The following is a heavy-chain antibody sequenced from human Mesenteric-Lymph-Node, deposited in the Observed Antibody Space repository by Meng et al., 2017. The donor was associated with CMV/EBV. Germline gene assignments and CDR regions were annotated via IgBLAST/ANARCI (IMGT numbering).Heavy chain of an antibody. Sequence: SVKVSCKASGGTFSSYAISWVRQAPGQGLEWMGGIIPILGIANYAQEFQGRVTITTDESTSTAYMELSSLRSEDTAVYYCARDSIAAAGTWDYWGQGTLVTVSS. J-gene: IGHJ4*02. CDR2: IIPILGIA. CDR1: GGTFSSYA. CDR3: ARDSIAAAGTWDY. D-gene: IGHD6-13*01. V-gene: IGHV1-69*10.